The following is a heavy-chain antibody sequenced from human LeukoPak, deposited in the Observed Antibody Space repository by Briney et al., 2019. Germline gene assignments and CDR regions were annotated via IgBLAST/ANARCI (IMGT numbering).Heavy chain of an antibody. J-gene: IGHJ3*01. CDR1: GFIFSDYG. CDR3: ARDGGHGGYDYAMDL. V-gene: IGHV3-33*01. Sequence: TGGSLRLSCAASGFIFSDYGIHWVRQAPGKGLEWVAVRWNNGINKYYAESVKGRFTISRDNSKNTLYLQMNSLRAEDTAVYYCARDGGHGGYDYAMDLWGQGTMVTVSS. D-gene: IGHD5-12*01. CDR2: RWNNGINK.